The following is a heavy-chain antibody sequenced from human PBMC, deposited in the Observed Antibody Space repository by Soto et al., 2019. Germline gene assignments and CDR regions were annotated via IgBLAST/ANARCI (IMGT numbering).Heavy chain of an antibody. J-gene: IGHJ6*02. CDR1: GGSISSGGYY. D-gene: IGHD3-3*01. CDR3: ARDPSYDFWSGYYIGGMDV. Sequence: PSETLSLTCTVSGGSISSGGYYWSWIRQHPGKGLEWIGYIYYSGSTYYNPSLKSRVTISVDTSKNQFSLKLSSVTAADTAVYYCARDPSYDFWSGYYIGGMDVWGQGTTVTVSS. CDR2: IYYSGST. V-gene: IGHV4-31*03.